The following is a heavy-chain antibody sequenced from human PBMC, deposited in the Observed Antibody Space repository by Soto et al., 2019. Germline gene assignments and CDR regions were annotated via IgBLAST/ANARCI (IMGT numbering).Heavy chain of an antibody. D-gene: IGHD6-19*01. CDR3: ASCIAVAGTLAY. Sequence: QVQLVQSGAEVKKPGSSVKVSCKAYGGTFSSYAISWVRQAPGQGLEWMGGIIPIFGTANYAQKLQGRVRITADESTSTAYMELSSLRSEDTAVYYCASCIAVAGTLAYWGKGTLVTVSS. CDR2: IIPIFGTA. CDR1: GGTFSSYA. V-gene: IGHV1-69*12. J-gene: IGHJ4*02.